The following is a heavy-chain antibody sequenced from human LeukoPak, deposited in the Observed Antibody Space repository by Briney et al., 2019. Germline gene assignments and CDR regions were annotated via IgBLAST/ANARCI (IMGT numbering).Heavy chain of an antibody. D-gene: IGHD3-22*01. CDR3: AKGSSGYFLDL. Sequence: GGSLRLSCAASGFIFNNYGLVWVRQAPGKGLEWVSVISNDGGGTTYADFVKGRFSVSRDNSKNTLFLQMNSLRAEDTALYYCAKGSSGYFLDLWGQGTLVTVSS. CDR1: GFIFNNYG. J-gene: IGHJ5*02. V-gene: IGHV3-23*01. CDR2: ISNDGGGT.